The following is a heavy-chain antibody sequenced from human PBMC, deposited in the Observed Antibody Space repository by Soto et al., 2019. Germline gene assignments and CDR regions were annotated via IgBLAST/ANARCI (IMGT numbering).Heavy chain of an antibody. V-gene: IGHV3-21*01. CDR1: GFTFSSYS. D-gene: IGHD4-4*01. J-gene: IGHJ5*02. Sequence: EVQLVESGGGLVKPGGSLRLSCAASGFTFSSYSMNWVRQAPGKGLEWVSSISSSSSYIYYADSVKGRFTISRDNAKNSLYMQMNSLRAEDTAVYYCARSVGNYGNPWGQGTLVTVSS. CDR2: ISSSSSYI. CDR3: ARSVGNYGNP.